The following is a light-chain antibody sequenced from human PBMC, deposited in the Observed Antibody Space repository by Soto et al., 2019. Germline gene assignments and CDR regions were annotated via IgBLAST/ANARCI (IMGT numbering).Light chain of an antibody. CDR2: KAS. CDR1: QRISSW. CDR3: QQYNSYSRYT. V-gene: IGKV1-5*03. Sequence: DIQMTQSPSTLSASVGDRVTITCRASQRISSWLAWYQQKPGKAPKLLIYKASSLESGVPSRFSGSGSGTEFTLTISSLQPADFATYYCQQYNSYSRYTFGQGTKLEIK. J-gene: IGKJ2*01.